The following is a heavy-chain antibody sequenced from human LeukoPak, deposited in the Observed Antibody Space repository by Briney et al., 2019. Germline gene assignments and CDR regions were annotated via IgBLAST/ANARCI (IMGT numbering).Heavy chain of an antibody. CDR2: ISPNSGGT. V-gene: IGHV1-2*04. CDR3: ARGRCSGGSCYSLDY. D-gene: IGHD2-15*01. CDR1: GYTFTGYY. J-gene: IGHJ4*02. Sequence: ASVKVSCKASGYTFTGYYMHWVRQAPGQGLEWMGWISPNSGGTNYAQKFQGWVTMTRDTSISTAYMELSRLRSDDTAVYYCARGRCSGGSCYSLDYWGQGTLVTVSS.